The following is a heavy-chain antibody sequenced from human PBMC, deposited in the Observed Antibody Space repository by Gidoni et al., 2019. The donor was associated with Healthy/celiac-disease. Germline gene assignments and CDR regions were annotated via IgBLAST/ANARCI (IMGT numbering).Heavy chain of an antibody. Sequence: QVQLVESGGGVVQPGRSLRLSCAASGFTFSSYGMHWVRQAPGKGLEWVAVIWYDGSNKYYADSVKGRFTISRDNSKNTLYLQMNSLRAEDTAVYYCARDAIVATIGDNYYYYGMDVWGQGTTVTVSS. D-gene: IGHD5-12*01. J-gene: IGHJ6*02. CDR1: GFTFSSYG. CDR3: ARDAIVATIGDNYYYYGMDV. V-gene: IGHV3-33*01. CDR2: IWYDGSNK.